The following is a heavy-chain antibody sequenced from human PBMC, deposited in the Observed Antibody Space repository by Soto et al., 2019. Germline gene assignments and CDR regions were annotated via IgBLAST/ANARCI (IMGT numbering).Heavy chain of an antibody. CDR2: IDWDDDK. Sequence: SGPTLVNPTQTLTLTCTFSGFSLSTSGMCVSWIRQPPGKALEWLALIDWDDDKYYSTSLKTRLTISKDTSKNQVVLTMTNMDPVDTATYYCARSSIVVVPAANYYYYGMDVWGQGTTVTVSS. CDR3: ARSSIVVVPAANYYYYGMDV. V-gene: IGHV2-70*01. J-gene: IGHJ6*02. CDR1: GFSLSTSGMC. D-gene: IGHD2-2*01.